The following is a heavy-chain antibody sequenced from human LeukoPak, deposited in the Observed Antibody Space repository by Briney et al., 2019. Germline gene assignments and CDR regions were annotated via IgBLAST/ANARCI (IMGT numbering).Heavy chain of an antibody. CDR1: GYTFTGYY. D-gene: IGHD6-19*01. CDR3: ARWGIAVAGRRFQGDYYCYYYVDV. Sequence: GASVKVSCKASGYTFTGYYMHWVRQAPGQGFEWMGWINPNSGGTNYAQKFQGRVTMTRNTSISTAYLELSSLRSEDTAVYYCARWGIAVAGRRFQGDYYCYYYVDVWGKGTTVTISS. J-gene: IGHJ6*03. V-gene: IGHV1-2*02. CDR2: INPNSGGT.